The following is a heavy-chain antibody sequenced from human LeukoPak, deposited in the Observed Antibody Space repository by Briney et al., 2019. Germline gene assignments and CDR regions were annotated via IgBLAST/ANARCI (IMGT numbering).Heavy chain of an antibody. CDR1: GFSFSSHW. CDR3: ARGGSTFY. CDR2: INGDGIAI. V-gene: IGHV3-74*01. Sequence: GGSLRLSCAGSGFSFSSHWLHWVRQVPGKGLEWVARINGDGIAINYADSVKGRFTISRDNAKNTVYLQMNSLRVEDTAVFYCARGGSTFYWGRATPVTAS. J-gene: IGHJ4*02. D-gene: IGHD2/OR15-2a*01.